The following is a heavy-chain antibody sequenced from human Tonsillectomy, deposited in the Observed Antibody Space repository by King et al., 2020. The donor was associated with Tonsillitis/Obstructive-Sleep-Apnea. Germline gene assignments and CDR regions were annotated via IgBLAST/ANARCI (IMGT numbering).Heavy chain of an antibody. Sequence: VQLVQSGAEVKKPGESLKISCKGSRYSFTSYWIAWVRQMPGKGLEWMGIIYPGDSDTRYSPSFQGQVIISAGKSISTAYLQGSSLKASDSAMYYCARQNDDIIGYYFSPFDIWGQGTMVTVSS. V-gene: IGHV5-51*01. CDR3: ARQNDDIIGYYFSPFDI. J-gene: IGHJ3*02. CDR1: RYSFTSYW. D-gene: IGHD3-22*01. CDR2: IYPGDSDT.